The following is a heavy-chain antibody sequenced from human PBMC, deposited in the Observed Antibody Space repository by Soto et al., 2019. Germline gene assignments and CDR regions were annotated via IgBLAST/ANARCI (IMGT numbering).Heavy chain of an antibody. CDR2: ISDSGSS. J-gene: IGHJ4*02. CDR1: GGSISSGSFY. V-gene: IGHV4-31*01. Sequence: QVQLQESGPGLVKPSQTLTLTCTVSGGSISSGSFYWSWIRQHPGKGLEWIGHISDSGSSYYNPSLESPVTLSVDTSKNQFSLKLSAVTAADTAVYFCARTTFYDFFTAYYSLFDYWGQGTLVTVSS. D-gene: IGHD3-9*01. CDR3: ARTTFYDFFTAYYSLFDY.